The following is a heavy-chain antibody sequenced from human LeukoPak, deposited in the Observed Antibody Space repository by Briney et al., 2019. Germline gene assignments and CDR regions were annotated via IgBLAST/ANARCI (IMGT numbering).Heavy chain of an antibody. Sequence: GGSLRLSCAASGFTFSSYGMHWVRQAPGKGLEWVAVISYDGSNKYYADSVKGRFTISRDNSKNTLYLQMNSLRAEDTAVYYCAKVRVRGPSWFGESFDYWGRGTLVTVSS. CDR3: AKVRVRGPSWFGESFDY. CDR2: ISYDGSNK. V-gene: IGHV3-30*18. D-gene: IGHD3-10*01. CDR1: GFTFSSYG. J-gene: IGHJ4*02.